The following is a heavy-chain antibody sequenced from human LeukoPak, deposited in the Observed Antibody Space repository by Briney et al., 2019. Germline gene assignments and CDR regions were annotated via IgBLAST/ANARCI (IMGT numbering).Heavy chain of an antibody. CDR1: GFTVSSNY. Sequence: PGGSLRLSCAASGFTVSSNYMSWVRQAPGKGLEWVSVIYSGGSTYYADSVKGRFTISRDNSKNTLYLQMNSLRAEDTAVYYCAKSYSSGWSCIDYWGQGTLVTVSS. V-gene: IGHV3-66*01. D-gene: IGHD6-19*01. CDR3: AKSYSSGWSCIDY. J-gene: IGHJ4*02. CDR2: IYSGGST.